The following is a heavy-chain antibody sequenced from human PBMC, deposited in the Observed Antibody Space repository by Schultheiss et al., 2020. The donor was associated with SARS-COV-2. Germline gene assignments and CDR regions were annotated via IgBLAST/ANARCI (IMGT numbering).Heavy chain of an antibody. CDR2: TYYRSKWYN. V-gene: IGHV6-1*01. Sequence: SQTLSLTCAISGDSVSSNSAAWNWIRQSPSRGLEWLGRTYYRSKWYNDYAVSVKSRITINPDTSKNQFSLQLNSVTPEDTAVYYCARLRQQLVRSYYYYMDVWGKGTTVTVSS. J-gene: IGHJ6*03. CDR1: GDSVSSNSAA. D-gene: IGHD6-13*01. CDR3: ARLRQQLVRSYYYYMDV.